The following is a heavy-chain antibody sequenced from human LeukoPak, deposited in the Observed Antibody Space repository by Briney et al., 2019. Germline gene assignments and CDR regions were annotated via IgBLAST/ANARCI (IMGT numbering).Heavy chain of an antibody. V-gene: IGHV4-30-4*01. Sequence: TFGDYVMSWFRQAPGKGLEWIGYIYYSGSTYYNPSLKSRVTISVDTSKKQFSLKLSSVTAADTAVYYCARAGYSYGPSYFDYWGQGTLVTVSS. J-gene: IGHJ4*02. CDR3: ARAGYSYGPSYFDY. D-gene: IGHD5-18*01. CDR1: TFGDYV. CDR2: IYYSGST.